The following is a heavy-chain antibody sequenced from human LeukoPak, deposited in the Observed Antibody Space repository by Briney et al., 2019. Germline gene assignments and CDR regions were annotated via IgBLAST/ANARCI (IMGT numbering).Heavy chain of an antibody. J-gene: IGHJ4*02. Sequence: SETLSLTCTVSGGSISSYYWSWIRQPPGKGLEWIGYIYYSGSTNYNPSLKSRVTISVDTSKNQFSLKLSSVTAADTAAYYCARGLRAAAVKIFYFDYWGQGTLVTVSS. CDR3: ARGLRAAAVKIFYFDY. CDR2: IYYSGST. D-gene: IGHD6-13*01. V-gene: IGHV4-59*01. CDR1: GGSISSYY.